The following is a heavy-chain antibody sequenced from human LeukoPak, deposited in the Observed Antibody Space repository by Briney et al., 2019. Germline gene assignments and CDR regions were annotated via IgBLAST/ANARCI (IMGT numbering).Heavy chain of an antibody. CDR3: ARGCCGSYGAKRTLFDY. CDR1: GGPFSGSY. CDR2: TNHGGST. Sequence: SETLSLTCAVSGGPFSGSYWTWIRRPPGKGLEWIGETNHGGSTTYNPSLKSRVTISVDTSNNHFALRLSSVAAADTAVYYCARGCCGSYGAKRTLFDYWGQGTLVTVSS. J-gene: IGHJ4*02. V-gene: IGHV4-34*01. D-gene: IGHD1-26*01.